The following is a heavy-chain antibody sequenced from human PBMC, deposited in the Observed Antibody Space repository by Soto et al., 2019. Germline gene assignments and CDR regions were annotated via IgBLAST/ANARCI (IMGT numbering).Heavy chain of an antibody. CDR2: IYPGDSDT. V-gene: IGHV5-51*01. Sequence: PGESLKISCKGSGYSFTGYWIGWVRQMPGKGLEWMGIIYPGDSDTRYSPSFQGQVTISADKSISTAYLQWSSLKASDTAMYYCARHGGYCTNGVCYGRSYYYYYYMDVWGKGTTVTVSS. D-gene: IGHD2-8*01. CDR1: GYSFTGYW. J-gene: IGHJ6*03. CDR3: ARHGGYCTNGVCYGRSYYYYYYMDV.